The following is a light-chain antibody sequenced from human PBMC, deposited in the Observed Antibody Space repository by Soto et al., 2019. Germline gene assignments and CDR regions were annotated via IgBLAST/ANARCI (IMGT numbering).Light chain of an antibody. CDR3: HSYDITLSGSV. Sequence: QLVLTQPPSVSGAPGQRVTISCTGSSSNIGAGYDVHWYQHLPGAAPKLLVYRNTDRPSGVPDRFSGSKSGTSASLAITGLQVEDEAVYYCHSYDITLSGSVFGGGTKLTVL. CDR1: SSNIGAGYD. J-gene: IGLJ2*01. CDR2: RNT. V-gene: IGLV1-40*01.